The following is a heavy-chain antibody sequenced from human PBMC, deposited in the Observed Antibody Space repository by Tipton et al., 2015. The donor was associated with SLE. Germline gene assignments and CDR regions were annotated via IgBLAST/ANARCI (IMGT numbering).Heavy chain of an antibody. D-gene: IGHD3-10*01. V-gene: IGHV4-59*12. J-gene: IGHJ3*02. CDR3: AREPYYYGSGNDI. CDR1: GGSISSYY. CDR2: IYYSGST. Sequence: TLSLTCTVSGGSISSYYWSWIRQPPGKGLEWIGHIYYSGSTYYNPSLKSRVTISVDTSKNQFSLKLSSVTAADTAVYYCAREPYYYGSGNDIWGQGTMVTVSS.